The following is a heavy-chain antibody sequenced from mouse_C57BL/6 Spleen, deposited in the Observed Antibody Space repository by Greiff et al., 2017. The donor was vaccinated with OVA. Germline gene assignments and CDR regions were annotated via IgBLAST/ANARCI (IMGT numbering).Heavy chain of an antibody. V-gene: IGHV1-81*01. CDR3: ARWIYYGYALGY. D-gene: IGHD2-2*01. J-gene: IGHJ2*01. CDR2: IYPRSGNT. Sequence: VQLQQSGAELARPGASVTLSCKASGYTFTSYGISWVKQRPGQGLEWIGEIYPRSGNTYYNEKFKGQATFTADTSSNTAYMQLSSLTTEDSSIYYCARWIYYGYALGYRGQGTTLT. CDR1: GYTFTSYG.